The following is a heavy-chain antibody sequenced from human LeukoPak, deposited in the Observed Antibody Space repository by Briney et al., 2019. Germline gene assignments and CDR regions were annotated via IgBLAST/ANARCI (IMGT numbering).Heavy chain of an antibody. V-gene: IGHV4-59*12. CDR2: IYYSGST. D-gene: IGHD2-2*01. Sequence: SETLSLTCTVSGGSISSYYWSWIRQPPGKGLERIGYIYYSGSTNYNPSLKSRVTISVDTSKNQFSLKLSSVTAADTAVYYCARDEIVVVPAATTNWFDPWGQGTLVTVSS. CDR1: GGSISSYY. J-gene: IGHJ5*02. CDR3: ARDEIVVVPAATTNWFDP.